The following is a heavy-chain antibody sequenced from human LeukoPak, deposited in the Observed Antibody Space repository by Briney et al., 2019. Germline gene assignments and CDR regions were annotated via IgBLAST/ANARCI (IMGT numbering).Heavy chain of an antibody. D-gene: IGHD3-22*01. V-gene: IGHV4-4*02. CDR3: ARGQDSSGYYSLNWFDP. CDR1: GGSISSSYW. CDR2: IYHSGST. J-gene: IGHJ5*02. Sequence: PSGTLSLTCAVSGGSISSSYWWTWVRQPPGKGLGGVGGIYHSGSTNYNPSLKSRVTISVDKSKNQFSLKLSSVTAADTAVYYCARGQDSSGYYSLNWFDPWGQGTLVTVSS.